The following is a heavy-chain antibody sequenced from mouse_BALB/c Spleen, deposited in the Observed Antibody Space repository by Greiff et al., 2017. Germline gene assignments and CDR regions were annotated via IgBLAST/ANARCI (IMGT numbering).Heavy chain of an antibody. D-gene: IGHD2-14*01. CDR2: ISSGSSTI. CDR3: ARGAYYRYDRDFDY. CDR1: GFTFSSFG. V-gene: IGHV5-17*02. Sequence: EVKLMESGGGLVQPGGSRKLSCAASGFTFSSFGMHWVRQAPEKGLEWVAYISSGSSTIYYADTVKGRFTISRDNPKNTLFLQMTSLRSEDTAMYYCARGAYYRYDRDFDYWGQGTTLTVSS. J-gene: IGHJ2*01.